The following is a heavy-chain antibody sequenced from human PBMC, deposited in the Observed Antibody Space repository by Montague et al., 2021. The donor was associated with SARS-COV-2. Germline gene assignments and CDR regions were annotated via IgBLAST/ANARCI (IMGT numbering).Heavy chain of an antibody. D-gene: IGHD6-13*01. V-gene: IGHV4-59*02. CDR3: ARETMTAGAFDI. CDR2: FYSVGST. Sequence: SETLSLTCTVSGASVGSSYWGWIRQSPGKGLEWIGDFYSVGSTNYNPSLKSRVTISRDTSKNQFSLKVRSVTAADTAVYYCARETMTAGAFDIWGQGTMVTVSS. CDR1: GASVGSSY. J-gene: IGHJ3*02.